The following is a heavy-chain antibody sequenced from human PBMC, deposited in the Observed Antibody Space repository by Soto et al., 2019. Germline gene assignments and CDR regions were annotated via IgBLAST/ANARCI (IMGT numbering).Heavy chain of an antibody. CDR1: GFTFSSYA. D-gene: IGHD2-2*01. CDR2: ISYDGSNK. Sequence: GGSLRLSCAASGFTFSSYAMHWVRQAPGKGLEWVAVISYDGSNKYYADSVKGRFTISRDNSKNTLYLQMNSLRAEDTAVYYCARDSSIVVVPELYYYYYGMDVWGQGTTVTVSS. V-gene: IGHV3-30-3*01. J-gene: IGHJ6*02. CDR3: ARDSSIVVVPELYYYYYGMDV.